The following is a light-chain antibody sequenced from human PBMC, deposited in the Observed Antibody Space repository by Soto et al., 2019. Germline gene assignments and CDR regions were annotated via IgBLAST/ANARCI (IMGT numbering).Light chain of an antibody. Sequence: EIVLTQSPATLSVSPGERVTLSFRASQSVDINLAWYQQKPGQAPRLLIYGASTRAIDMPGRFSGRGSGTEFTLTISSLQSEDFAVYYCQQYRNWPRTFGQGTKVDNK. CDR3: QQYRNWPRT. J-gene: IGKJ1*01. V-gene: IGKV3-15*01. CDR2: GAS. CDR1: QSVDIN.